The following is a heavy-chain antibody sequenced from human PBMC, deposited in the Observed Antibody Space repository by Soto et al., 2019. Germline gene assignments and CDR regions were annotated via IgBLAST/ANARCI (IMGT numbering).Heavy chain of an antibody. V-gene: IGHV4-4*02. D-gene: IGHD3-10*01. CDR1: GGSISSSNW. CDR2: IYHSGST. J-gene: IGHJ5*02. CDR3: ARTMVRGVKPNWFDP. Sequence: PSETLSLTCAVSGGSISSSNWWSWVRQPPGKGLEWIGEIYHSGSTNYNPSLKSRVTISVDKSKNQFSLKLSSVTAADTAVYYCARTMVRGVKPNWFDPWGQGTLVTVSS.